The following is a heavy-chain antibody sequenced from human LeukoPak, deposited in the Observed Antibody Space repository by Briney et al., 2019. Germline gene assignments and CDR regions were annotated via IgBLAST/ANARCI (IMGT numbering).Heavy chain of an antibody. CDR1: GFTFRNYG. J-gene: IGHJ4*02. V-gene: IGHV3-33*01. CDR3: ARSQTGGTFDY. D-gene: IGHD1-26*01. Sequence: GGSLRLSCAASGFTFRNYGMEWVRQAPGKGLEWVAVIWYDGSNKYYADSVKGRFTISRDNSKNTLYLQMNSLRAEDTSVYYCARSQTGGTFDYWGQGALVTVSS. CDR2: IWYDGSNK.